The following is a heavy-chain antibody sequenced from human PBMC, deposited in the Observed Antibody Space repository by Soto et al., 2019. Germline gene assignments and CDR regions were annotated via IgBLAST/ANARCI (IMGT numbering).Heavy chain of an antibody. CDR3: ARLGGYYQAFDQ. CDR1: GDSFSDSYDH. CDR2: IYYSGST. D-gene: IGHD3-22*01. Sequence: SETLSLTCTVSGDSFSDSYDHWSWIRHVPGKGLEWIGYIYYSGSTTYHPSLKSRVTISVDTSKNQFSLNLTSVTAADTAVSYCARLGGYYQAFDQWGQGSLVTVSS. J-gene: IGHJ4*02. V-gene: IGHV4-61*01.